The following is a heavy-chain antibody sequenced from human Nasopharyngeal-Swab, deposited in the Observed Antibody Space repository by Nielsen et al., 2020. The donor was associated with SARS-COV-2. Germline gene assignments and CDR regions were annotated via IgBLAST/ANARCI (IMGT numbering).Heavy chain of an antibody. CDR1: GYTFTSYD. Sequence: ASVKVSCKASGYTFTSYDINWVRQATGQGLEWMGWMNPNSGNTGYAQKFQGRVTITADESTSTAYMELSSLRSEDTAVYYCASANPTSDIVVVPAAKYYYYYYMDVWGKGTTVTVSS. CDR2: MNPNSGNT. V-gene: IGHV1-8*01. J-gene: IGHJ6*03. D-gene: IGHD2-2*01. CDR3: ASANPTSDIVVVPAAKYYYYYYMDV.